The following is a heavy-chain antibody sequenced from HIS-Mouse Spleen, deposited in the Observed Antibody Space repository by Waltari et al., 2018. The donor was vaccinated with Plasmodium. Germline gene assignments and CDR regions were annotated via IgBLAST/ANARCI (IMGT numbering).Heavy chain of an antibody. CDR1: GFTFDDYA. CDR2: ISWNSGSI. J-gene: IGHJ6*02. Sequence: EVQLVESGGGLVQPGRSLRLSCAASGFTFDDYAMHWVRQAPGKGLEWVSGISWNSGSIGYADSVKGRFTISRDNAKNSLYLQMNSLRAEDTALYYCAKMARPTMVRGVPYYYYGMDVWGQGTTVTVSS. CDR3: AKMARPTMVRGVPYYYYGMDV. D-gene: IGHD3-10*01. V-gene: IGHV3-9*01.